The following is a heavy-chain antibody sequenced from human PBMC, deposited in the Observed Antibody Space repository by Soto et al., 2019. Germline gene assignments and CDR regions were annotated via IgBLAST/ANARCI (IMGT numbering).Heavy chain of an antibody. CDR3: ARVAY. J-gene: IGHJ4*02. Sequence: GGSLRLSCEASGFTFSRVSMNWVRQVPWKGLEWVASISSGSSDTWYADSVKGRFIISRDNAQNSLFLQMNTLRPEDTAMYYCARVAYWGPGTQVTVSS. V-gene: IGHV3-21*01. CDR1: GFTFSRVS. CDR2: ISSGSSDT.